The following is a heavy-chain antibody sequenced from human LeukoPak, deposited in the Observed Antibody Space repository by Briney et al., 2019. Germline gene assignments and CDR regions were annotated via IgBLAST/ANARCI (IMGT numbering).Heavy chain of an antibody. Sequence: GGSLRLSCAASGFTFSNYAMSWVRQTPRKGLEWVPTISGSGGGTYYADSVKGRFTISRDNSKNTLYLQMNSLRVEDTAEYYCARTDGYTSSWDYWGQGTLVTVSS. D-gene: IGHD6-13*01. J-gene: IGHJ4*02. CDR2: ISGSGGGT. CDR3: ARTDGYTSSWDY. CDR1: GFTFSNYA. V-gene: IGHV3-23*01.